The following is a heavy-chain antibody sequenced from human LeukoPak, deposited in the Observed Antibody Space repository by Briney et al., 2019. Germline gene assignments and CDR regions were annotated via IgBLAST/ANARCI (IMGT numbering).Heavy chain of an antibody. CDR2: IYYSGST. J-gene: IGHJ6*03. Sequence: SETLSLTCTVSGGSISSSSYYWGWIRQPPGKGLEWIGSIYYSGSTYYNPSLKSRVTISADTSKNQFSLKLSSVTAADTAVYYCARTDPRDYYYYYMDVWGKGTTVTVSS. V-gene: IGHV4-39*07. CDR1: GGSISSSSYY. CDR3: ARTDPRDYYYYYMDV.